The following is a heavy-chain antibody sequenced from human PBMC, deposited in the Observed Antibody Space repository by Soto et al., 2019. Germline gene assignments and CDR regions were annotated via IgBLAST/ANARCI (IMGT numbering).Heavy chain of an antibody. Sequence: QVQLVQSGAEVKKPGSSVKVSCKASGGTFSSYTISWVRQAPGQGLEWMGRIIPILGIANYAQKFQGSVTITADKSTSTAYMELSSLRSEDTAVYYCAREPERGIAVAFDIWGQGTMVTVSS. CDR1: GGTFSSYT. J-gene: IGHJ3*02. V-gene: IGHV1-69*08. CDR2: IIPILGIA. CDR3: AREPERGIAVAFDI. D-gene: IGHD6-19*01.